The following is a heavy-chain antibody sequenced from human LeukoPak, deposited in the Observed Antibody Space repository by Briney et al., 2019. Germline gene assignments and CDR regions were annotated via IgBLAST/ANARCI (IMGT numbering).Heavy chain of an antibody. CDR3: ARDDTNYGDFRFSY. J-gene: IGHJ4*02. CDR2: ISTSSSYI. V-gene: IGHV3-21*01. CDR1: GFTFSSYN. D-gene: IGHD4-17*01. Sequence: SGGSLRLTCAASGFTFSSYNMNWVRQAPGKGLEWVSSISTSSSYIYYADSLKGRFTISRDNAKKPLFLQMNSLRADDTAVYYCARDDTNYGDFRFSYWGQGTLVTVSS.